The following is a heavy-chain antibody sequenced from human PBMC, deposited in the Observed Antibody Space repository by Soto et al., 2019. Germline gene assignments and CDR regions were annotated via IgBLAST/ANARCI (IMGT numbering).Heavy chain of an antibody. J-gene: IGHJ6*02. V-gene: IGHV3-49*03. CDR1: GFTFGDYA. Sequence: GGSLRLSCTASGFTFGDYAMSWFRQAPGKGLEWVGFIRSKAYGGTTEYAASVKGRFTISRDDSKSIAYLQMNSLKTEDTAVYYCTRVNIVGATYEADYYYHGMDVWGQGTTVTVSS. D-gene: IGHD1-26*01. CDR2: IRSKAYGGTT. CDR3: TRVNIVGATYEADYYYHGMDV.